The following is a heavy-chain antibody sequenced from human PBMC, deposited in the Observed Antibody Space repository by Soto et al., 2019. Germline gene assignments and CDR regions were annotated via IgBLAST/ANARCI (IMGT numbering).Heavy chain of an antibody. CDR1: VFTGGSNY. CDR3: ARSTYYDILTGSYYYYAMDV. J-gene: IGHJ6*02. V-gene: IGHV3-53*01. Sequence: PRWSLRLSCAASVFTGGSNYMSWCRQAPGKGLEWVSVIYSEGTPYYADSVKGRFTISRENSNNTLYLHMNNLRAEDTAVYYCARSTYYDILTGSYYYYAMDVWGQGTTVTVSS. CDR2: IYSEGTP. D-gene: IGHD3-9*01.